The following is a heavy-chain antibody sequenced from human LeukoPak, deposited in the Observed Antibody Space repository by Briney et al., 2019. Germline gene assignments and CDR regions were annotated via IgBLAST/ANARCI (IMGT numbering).Heavy chain of an antibody. J-gene: IGHJ3*02. CDR3: ARGHDWDLYAFDI. V-gene: IGHV4-59*01. CDR2: IYYSEST. D-gene: IGHD1-7*01. Sequence: SETLSLTCTVSGGSISSYYWSWIRQPPGKGLEWIGYIYYSESTNYNPSLKSRVTISVDTSKNQFSLKLSSVTAADTAVYYCARGHDWDLYAFDIWGQGTMVTVSS. CDR1: GGSISSYY.